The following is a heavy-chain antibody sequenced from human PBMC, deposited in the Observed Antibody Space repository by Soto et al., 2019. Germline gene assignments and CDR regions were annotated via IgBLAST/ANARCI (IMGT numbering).Heavy chain of an antibody. V-gene: IGHV4-59*01. CDR1: GGSISSYY. Sequence: TSETLSLTCTVSGGSISSYYWSWIRQPPGKGLEWIGYIYYSGSTNYNPSLKSRVTISVDTSKNQFSLKLSSVTAADTAVYYCARDRGAYRYYFDYWGQGTLVTVSS. CDR3: ARDRGAYRYYFDY. J-gene: IGHJ4*02. CDR2: IYYSGST. D-gene: IGHD3-10*01.